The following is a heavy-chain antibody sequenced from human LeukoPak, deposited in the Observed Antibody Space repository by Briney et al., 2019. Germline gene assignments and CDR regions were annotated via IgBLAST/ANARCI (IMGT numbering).Heavy chain of an antibody. CDR1: GFTVSGNY. J-gene: IGHJ4*02. CDR2: ISSSSSTI. V-gene: IGHV3-21*06. CDR3: ARGTHYDILTGSTLGY. D-gene: IGHD3-9*01. Sequence: GGSLRLSCAASGFTVSGNYMSWVRQAPGKGLEWVSFISSSSSTIYYADSVKGRFTISRDNAKNSLYLQMNSLRAEDTAVYYCARGTHYDILTGSTLGYWGQGTLVTVSS.